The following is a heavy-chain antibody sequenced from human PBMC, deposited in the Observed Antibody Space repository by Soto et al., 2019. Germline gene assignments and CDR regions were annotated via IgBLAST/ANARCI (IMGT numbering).Heavy chain of an antibody. V-gene: IGHV5-51*01. Sequence: GESLKISCKGSGYSFTSYWIGWVRQMPGKGLEWMGIIYPGDSDTRYSPSFQGQVTISADKSISTAYLQWSSLKASDTAMYYCARQGRYYDGSGYYRYAFDIWGQGTMVTVSS. J-gene: IGHJ3*02. D-gene: IGHD3-22*01. CDR3: ARQGRYYDGSGYYRYAFDI. CDR2: IYPGDSDT. CDR1: GYSFTSYW.